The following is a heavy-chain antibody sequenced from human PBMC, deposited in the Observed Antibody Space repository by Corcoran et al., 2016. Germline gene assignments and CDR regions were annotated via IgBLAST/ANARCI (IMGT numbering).Heavy chain of an antibody. D-gene: IGHD6-13*01. V-gene: IGHV3-21*01. CDR3: AKTEIAAAGSYGMDV. J-gene: IGHJ6*02. Sequence: EVQLVESGGGLVKPGGSLRLSCAASGFTFSSYSMNWVRQAPGKGLEWVSSISSSSSYIYYADSVKGRFTISRANAKNSLYLQMNSLRAEDTAVYYCAKTEIAAAGSYGMDVWGQGTTVTVSS. CDR2: ISSSSSYI. CDR1: GFTFSSYS.